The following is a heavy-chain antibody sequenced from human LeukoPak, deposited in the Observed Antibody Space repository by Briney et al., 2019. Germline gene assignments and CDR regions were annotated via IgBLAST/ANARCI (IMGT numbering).Heavy chain of an antibody. CDR1: GFDFGTYA. J-gene: IGHJ4*02. Sequence: TGGSLRLSCVASGFDFGTYAMSWVRQAPGKGLEWVSAISGSGGSTYYADSVKGRFTISRDNSKNTLYLQMNSLRAEDTAVYYCAPLGPSAWFGESAIDYWGQGTLVTVSS. D-gene: IGHD3-10*01. CDR2: ISGSGGST. V-gene: IGHV3-23*01. CDR3: APLGPSAWFGESAIDY.